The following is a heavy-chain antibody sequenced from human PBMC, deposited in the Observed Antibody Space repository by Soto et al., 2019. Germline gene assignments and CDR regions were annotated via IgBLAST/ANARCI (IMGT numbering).Heavy chain of an antibody. CDR3: ARGDFKPNGIVADTDH. V-gene: IGHV4-34*01. CDR2: INHSGST. Sequence: SETLSLTCAVYGGSFSGYYWSWIRQPPGKGLEWIGEINHSGSTNYNPSLKSRVTMSVDTSKNQFSLKLSSVTAADTAVYYCARGDFKPNGIVADTDHWGQGTLVTVSS. CDR1: GGSFSGYY. J-gene: IGHJ4*02. D-gene: IGHD6-13*01.